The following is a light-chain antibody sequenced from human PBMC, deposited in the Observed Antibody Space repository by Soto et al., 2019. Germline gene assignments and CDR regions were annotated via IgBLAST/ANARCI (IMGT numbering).Light chain of an antibody. J-gene: IGLJ1*01. CDR1: SSDVGGNNDY. CDR3: IAYAANDHFV. CDR2: AVS. V-gene: IGLV2-8*01. Sequence: QSVLTQPASVSGSPGQSITIACTGTSSDVGGNNDYVSWYQQHPGKAPKLLIYAVSKRPSGVSERFSGSKSGNTASLTVSGLQAEDEAHYYCIAYAANDHFVFGSGTKVTV.